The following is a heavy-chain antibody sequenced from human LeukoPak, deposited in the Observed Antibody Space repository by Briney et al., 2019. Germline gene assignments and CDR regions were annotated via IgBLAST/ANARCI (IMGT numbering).Heavy chain of an antibody. CDR1: GFTFSSYA. CDR2: ISGSGGSA. J-gene: IGHJ4*02. Sequence: GGSLRLSCAASGFTFSSYAMSWVRQAPGKGLEWVSAISGSGGSAYYADSVKGRFTISRDNSKNTLYLQMNSLRAEDSAVYYCAKAIQLERGYFNYWGQGTLVTVSS. CDR3: AKAIQLERGYFNY. V-gene: IGHV3-23*01. D-gene: IGHD1-1*01.